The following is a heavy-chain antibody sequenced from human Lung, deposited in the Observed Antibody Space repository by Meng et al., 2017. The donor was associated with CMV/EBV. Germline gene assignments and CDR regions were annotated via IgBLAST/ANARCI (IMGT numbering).Heavy chain of an antibody. J-gene: IGHJ4*02. CDR2: ISPSGGTT. V-gene: IGHV3-23*01. D-gene: IGHD3-3*01. CDR1: GFTFSSYP. CDR3: AKAPSRFLKLLIQGRG. Sequence: GESXKISCEASGFTFSSYPMNWVRRAPGKGLEWVSTISPSGGTTYYADSVKGRFTVSRDNSKNTLYLEMTSLRAEDTAIYYCAKAPSRFLKLLIQGRGWGQGTLVTVSS.